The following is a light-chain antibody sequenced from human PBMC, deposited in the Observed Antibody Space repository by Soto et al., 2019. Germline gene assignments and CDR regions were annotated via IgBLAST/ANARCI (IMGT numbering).Light chain of an antibody. V-gene: IGKV2D-29*02. CDR1: QSLLHITGETF. J-gene: IGKJ5*01. Sequence: DVVMTQTPLSLSVAPGQPASISCKSSQSLLHITGETFLFWYLQKPGQSPQLLIYEVSTRVSGVPDRFLGSGSGTDFTLEISRVETDDVGIYYCMQSTQLPPTCGQGTRLGIE. CDR3: MQSTQLPPT. CDR2: EVS.